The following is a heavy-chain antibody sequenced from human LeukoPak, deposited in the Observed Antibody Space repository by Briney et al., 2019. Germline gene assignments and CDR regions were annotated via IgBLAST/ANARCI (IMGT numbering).Heavy chain of an antibody. V-gene: IGHV4-59*12. J-gene: IGHJ4*02. CDR3: AAAAGSYFDY. CDR1: GGSISSYY. CDR2: IYYSGST. Sequence: SETLSLTCTVSGGSISSYYWSWIRQPPGKGLEWIGYIYYSGSTNYNPSLKSRVTISVDTSKNQFSLKLSSVTAADTAVYYCAAAAGSYFDYWGQGTLVTVSS. D-gene: IGHD6-13*01.